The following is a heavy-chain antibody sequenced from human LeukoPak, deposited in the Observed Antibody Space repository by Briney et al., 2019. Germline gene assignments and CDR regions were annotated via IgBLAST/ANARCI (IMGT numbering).Heavy chain of an antibody. V-gene: IGHV3-23*01. Sequence: GGSLRLSCAASGFTFSSYAMTWVRQAPGEGLEWVSGISASGGATYYADSVKGRFTISRDNSKNTLYLQMNSLRAEDTAVYYCARDYYYESSGYYYIDYWGQGTLVTVSS. CDR3: ARDYYYESSGYYYIDY. CDR1: GFTFSSYA. D-gene: IGHD3-22*01. J-gene: IGHJ4*02. CDR2: ISASGGAT.